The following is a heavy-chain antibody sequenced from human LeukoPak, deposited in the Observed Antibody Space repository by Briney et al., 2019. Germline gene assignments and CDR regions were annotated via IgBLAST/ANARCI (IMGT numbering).Heavy chain of an antibody. Sequence: ASVKVSFNPSGYTFTEYYMPWVRQAPGQGLEWMGWINANRGGANYAQRFQGRVTMTRDTSITTAYMELSRLKSDDTAVYYCARRYCSSTSCYYFLYWGQGTLVTVSS. CDR3: ARRYCSSTSCYYFLY. CDR1: GYTFTEYY. J-gene: IGHJ4*02. D-gene: IGHD2-2*01. V-gene: IGHV1-2*02. CDR2: INANRGGA.